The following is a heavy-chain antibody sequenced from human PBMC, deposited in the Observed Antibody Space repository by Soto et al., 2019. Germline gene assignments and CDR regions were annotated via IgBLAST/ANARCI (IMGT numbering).Heavy chain of an antibody. V-gene: IGHV4-59*01. Sequence: EGLSLTCAVSGGSISNYYWSWMRQPAGKGLEWIGYIYYSGSTNYNPSLKSRITISVDTSKNQFSLKLSSVTAADTAVYYCASGRRSRDSLPGLSYCMDVCGLGATV. CDR2: IYYSGST. CDR3: ASGRRSRDSLPGLSYCMDV. D-gene: IGHD2-2*01. CDR1: GGSISNYY. J-gene: IGHJ6*01.